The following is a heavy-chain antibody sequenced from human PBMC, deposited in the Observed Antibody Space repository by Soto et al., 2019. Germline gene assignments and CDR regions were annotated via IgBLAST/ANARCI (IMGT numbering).Heavy chain of an antibody. Sequence: QVQLVESGGGVVQPGRSLRLSCAASGFTFSDYFMHWVRQAPGKGLEWVAFIWYDGSIQYYADSVKGRFTISRDNSKNTLYLQMNSLRAEDTAVYYCAKDGGGYNYGYVMLDKYYYGMDVWGQGTTVTVSS. V-gene: IGHV3-33*06. D-gene: IGHD5-18*01. CDR3: AKDGGGYNYGYVMLDKYYYGMDV. CDR2: IWYDGSIQ. CDR1: GFTFSDYF. J-gene: IGHJ6*02.